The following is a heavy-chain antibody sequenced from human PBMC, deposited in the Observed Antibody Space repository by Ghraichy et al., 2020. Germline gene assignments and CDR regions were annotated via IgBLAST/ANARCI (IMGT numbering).Heavy chain of an antibody. D-gene: IGHD5-24*01. CDR2: ISGSSTDT. CDR1: GFTFSATY. CDR3: AKTPHVLATNHYDY. V-gene: IGHV3-11*06. J-gene: IGHJ4*02. Sequence: GGSLRLSCATSGFTFSATYMSWIRQAPGKGLEWLSYISGSSTDTNYADSVRGRFTVSRDNAKNSLFLQMDGLRVEDTAVYYCAKTPHVLATNHYDYWGQGTQVTVSS.